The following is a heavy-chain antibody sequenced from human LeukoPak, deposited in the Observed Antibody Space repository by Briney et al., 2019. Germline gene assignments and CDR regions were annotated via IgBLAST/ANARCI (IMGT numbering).Heavy chain of an antibody. D-gene: IGHD4-23*01. Sequence: SETLSLTCTVSGGSISSYYWSWIRQPPGKGLEWIGYIYYSGSTNYNPSLKSRVTISVDTSKNQFSLKLSSVTAADTAVYFCARSGTRSGGAFDIWGQGTMVTVSS. J-gene: IGHJ3*02. CDR3: ARSGTRSGGAFDI. V-gene: IGHV4-59*08. CDR2: IYYSGST. CDR1: GGSISSYY.